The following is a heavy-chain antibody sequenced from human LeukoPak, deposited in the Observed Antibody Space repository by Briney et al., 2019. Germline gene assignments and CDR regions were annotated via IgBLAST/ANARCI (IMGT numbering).Heavy chain of an antibody. V-gene: IGHV3-23*01. CDR2: ISGSGGST. Sequence: GGTLRLSCAASGFTFSSYGMSWVRQAPGKGLEWVSAISGSGGSTYYADSVKGRFTISRDKAKNSLYLQMNSLRAEDAAVYYCARTGLGMYSFDSWGRGALVTASS. CDR3: ARTGLGMYSFDS. J-gene: IGHJ4*02. D-gene: IGHD3/OR15-3a*01. CDR1: GFTFSSYG.